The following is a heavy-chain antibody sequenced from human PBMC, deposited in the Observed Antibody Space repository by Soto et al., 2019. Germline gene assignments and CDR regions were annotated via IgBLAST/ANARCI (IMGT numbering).Heavy chain of an antibody. CDR2: ISNDGQTE. J-gene: IGHJ4*02. CDR1: GFTFRTFG. Sequence: QVQLEESGGGVVQPGRSLRLSCAASGFTFRTFGMHWVRQAPGKGLEWVALISNDGQTEFYADSVKGRFTISRDNSKSTLHLQMNSLRDEDTAVFYCARDFNDLGYFIWGQGILVTVSS. D-gene: IGHD3-22*01. CDR3: ARDFNDLGYFI. V-gene: IGHV3-30*03.